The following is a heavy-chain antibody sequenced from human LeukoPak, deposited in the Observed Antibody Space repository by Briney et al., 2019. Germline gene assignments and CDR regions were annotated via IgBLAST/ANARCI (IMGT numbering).Heavy chain of an antibody. V-gene: IGHV3-48*01. J-gene: IGHJ4*02. CDR1: GFTFSAYS. D-gene: IGHD5-24*01. CDR3: ARDYKYAFDN. Sequence: GGSLRLSCAASGFTFSAYSMNWVRQAPGKGLEWISYIGISSGNTKYADSVKGRFTISGDKAKNSLHLQMNSLRVGDTAVYYCARDYKYAFDNWGQGTLVTVSS. CDR2: IGISSGNT.